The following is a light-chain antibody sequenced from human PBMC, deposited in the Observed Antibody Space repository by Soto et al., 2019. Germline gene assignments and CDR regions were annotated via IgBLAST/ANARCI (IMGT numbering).Light chain of an antibody. CDR2: LGS. Sequence: DIVTTQSPLSLPVTPGEPASISCRSSQSLLHSNGYNYLGWYLQKPGQSPQLLIYLGSNRASGVPDRFSDSGSGTYFTLKISRVEAEDVGVYYCMQVIKIPYTVGQGSKLEI. V-gene: IGKV2-28*01. CDR1: QSLLHSNGYNY. CDR3: MQVIKIPYT. J-gene: IGKJ2*01.